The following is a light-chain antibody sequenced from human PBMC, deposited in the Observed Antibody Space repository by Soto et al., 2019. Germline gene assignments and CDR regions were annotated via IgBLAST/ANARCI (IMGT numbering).Light chain of an antibody. J-gene: IGKJ2*01. Sequence: EVVLTQSPVTVSLSPGERATLSCRASQFVASNSLAWYQQKPGQAPRVVIYDASNRATGIPDRFSGSGSGTDFTLSISRLEPGDFAVYYCQDYGTSPYTFGQGTKLEIK. CDR2: DAS. CDR3: QDYGTSPYT. CDR1: QFVASNS. V-gene: IGKV3-20*01.